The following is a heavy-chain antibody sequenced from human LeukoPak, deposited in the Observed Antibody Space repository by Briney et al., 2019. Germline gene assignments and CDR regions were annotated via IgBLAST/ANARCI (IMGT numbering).Heavy chain of an antibody. Sequence: PSETLSLTCTVSGGSISSSSYYWGWIRQPPGKGLEWIGYIYYSGSTNYNPSLKSRVTISVDTSKNQFSLKLSSVTAADTAVYYCARLSTEMATIPSRYYYYGMDVWGQGTTVTVSS. V-gene: IGHV4-61*05. CDR2: IYYSGST. J-gene: IGHJ6*02. D-gene: IGHD5-24*01. CDR3: ARLSTEMATIPSRYYYYGMDV. CDR1: GGSISSSSYY.